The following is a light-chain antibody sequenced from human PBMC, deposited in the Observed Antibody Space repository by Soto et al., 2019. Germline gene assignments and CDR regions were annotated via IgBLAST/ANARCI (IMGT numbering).Light chain of an antibody. CDR2: EVS. CDR3: SSYTSSSTYV. V-gene: IGLV2-14*01. Sequence: QSALTQPASVSGSPGQSITISCTGTSSDVGGYNYVSWFQQDPGEAPKLMIYEVSNRPSGVSNRFSGSKSGNTASLTISGPQAEDEADYYCSSYTSSSTYVFGTGTKLTVL. CDR1: SSDVGGYNY. J-gene: IGLJ1*01.